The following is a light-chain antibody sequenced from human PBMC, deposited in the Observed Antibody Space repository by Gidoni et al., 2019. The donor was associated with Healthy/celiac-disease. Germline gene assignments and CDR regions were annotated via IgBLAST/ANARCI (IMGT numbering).Light chain of an antibody. CDR2: DAS. J-gene: IGKJ1*01. Sequence: EIVLTQSPATLSLSPGERATLSCRASQSVSSYLAWYQQKPGQAPRLLIYDASNRATGIPARFSGSGSGTDFTLTISSLEPEDFAVYYCQQRSNLATFGQXTKVEIK. CDR3: QQRSNLAT. V-gene: IGKV3-11*01. CDR1: QSVSSY.